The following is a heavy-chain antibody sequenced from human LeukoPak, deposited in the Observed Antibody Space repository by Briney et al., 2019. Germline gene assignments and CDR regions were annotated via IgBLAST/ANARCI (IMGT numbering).Heavy chain of an antibody. CDR2: IYYSGST. J-gene: IGHJ4*02. Sequence: AKTLSLPCTVSGGSISSYYWSWIRQPPGKGLEWIGYIYYSGSTNYNPSLKSRVTISVDTSKNQFSLKLSSVTAADTAVYYCARLRYSYSPNYFDNWGQGELVSVSS. CDR3: ARLRYSYSPNYFDN. D-gene: IGHD5-18*01. V-gene: IGHV4-59*08. CDR1: GGSISSYY.